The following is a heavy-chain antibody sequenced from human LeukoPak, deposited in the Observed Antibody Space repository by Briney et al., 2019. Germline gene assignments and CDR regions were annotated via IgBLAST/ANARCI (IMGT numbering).Heavy chain of an antibody. V-gene: IGHV3-7*01. D-gene: IGHD3-10*01. J-gene: IGHJ4*02. CDR1: GFTFSRYW. CDR3: AKVAKYYYGSETYYFFEH. CDR2: IKEDGGEK. Sequence: TGGSLRLSCAASGFTFSRYWMSWVRQAPGKGLEWVANIKEDGGEKFHVDSVKGRFTISRDNAKNSLYLQMNSLRVEDTAVYYCAKVAKYYYGSETYYFFEHWGQGTPVTASS.